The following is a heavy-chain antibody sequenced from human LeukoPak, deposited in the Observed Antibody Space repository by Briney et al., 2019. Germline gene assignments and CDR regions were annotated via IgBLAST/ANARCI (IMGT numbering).Heavy chain of an antibody. D-gene: IGHD3-22*01. CDR3: TTGKTYDSSAYYTRF. CDR1: RFTFSTYS. V-gene: IGHV3-21*03. CDR2: ISTSSSYI. Sequence: PGGSLRLSCAASRFTFSTYSMNWVRQAPGKGLEWVSFISTSSSYIYYADSVKGRFTISRDNARNSLYLQMNSLKTEDTAVYYCTTGKTYDSSAYYTRFWGQGTLVTVSS. J-gene: IGHJ4*02.